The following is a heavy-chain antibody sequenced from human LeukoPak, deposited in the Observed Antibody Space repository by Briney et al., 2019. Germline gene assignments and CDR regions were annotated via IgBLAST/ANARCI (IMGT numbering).Heavy chain of an antibody. CDR1: GFTFSSYA. V-gene: IGHV3-23*01. D-gene: IGHD6-13*01. CDR3: AVPTTRGLAAAGPNDY. Sequence: PGGSLRLSCAASGFTFSSYAMSWVRQAPGKGLEWVSAISGSGGSTYYADSVKGRFTISRDNAKNSLYLQMNSLRAEDTAVYYCAVPTTRGLAAAGPNDYWGQGTLVTVSS. CDR2: ISGSGGST. J-gene: IGHJ4*02.